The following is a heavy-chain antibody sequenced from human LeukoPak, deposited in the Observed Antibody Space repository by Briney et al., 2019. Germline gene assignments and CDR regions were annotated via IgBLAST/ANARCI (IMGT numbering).Heavy chain of an antibody. CDR1: GGSISSYY. CDR3: ALYSSGWYRQGGTFDY. V-gene: IGHV4-59*01. D-gene: IGHD6-19*01. Sequence: SETLSLTCTVSGGSISSYYWSWIRQPPGKGLEWIGYIYYSGSTNYNPSLKSRVTISVDTSKNQFSLKLSSVTAADTAVYYCALYSSGWYRQGGTFDYWGQGTLVTVSS. CDR2: IYYSGST. J-gene: IGHJ4*02.